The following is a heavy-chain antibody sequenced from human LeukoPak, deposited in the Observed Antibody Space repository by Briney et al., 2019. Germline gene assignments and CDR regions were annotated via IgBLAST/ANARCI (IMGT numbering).Heavy chain of an antibody. V-gene: IGHV1-2*02. CDR3: ARGISYYYMDV. Sequence: ASVKVSCKASGYTFTGYYIHWVRQAPGQGLEWMGWIKPSSGGTNYAQNFQGRVTMTRDTSINTAYMELSRLRSDDTAVYYCARGISYYYMDVWGKGTTVTVSS. J-gene: IGHJ6*03. CDR2: IKPSSGGT. CDR1: GYTFTGYY.